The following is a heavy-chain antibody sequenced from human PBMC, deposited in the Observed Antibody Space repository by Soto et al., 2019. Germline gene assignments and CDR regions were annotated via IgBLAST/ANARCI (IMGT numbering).Heavy chain of an antibody. CDR3: ARQEFLEWLPSWYFDY. J-gene: IGHJ4*02. D-gene: IGHD3-3*01. V-gene: IGHV4-59*08. CDR1: GGSISSYY. CDR2: IYYSGST. Sequence: PSETLSLTCTVSGGSISSYYWSWIRQPPGKGLEWIGYIYYSGSTNYNPSLKSRVTISVDTSKNQFSLKLSSVTAADTAVYYCARQEFLEWLPSWYFDYWGQGTLVTVSS.